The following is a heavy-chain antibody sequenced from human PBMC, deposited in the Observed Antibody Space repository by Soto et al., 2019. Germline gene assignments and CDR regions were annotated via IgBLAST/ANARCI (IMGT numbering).Heavy chain of an antibody. J-gene: IGHJ6*02. Sequence: PSETLSLTCTVSGGSISSSSYYWGWIRQPPGKGLEWIGSIFYSGSTYYNPSLKSRVTISVDTSKNHFSLKLSSVTAADTATYYCVCIFSGGYTYGFYYDGMDVWGQGTTVTVS. CDR3: VCIFSGGYTYGFYYDGMDV. CDR2: IFYSGST. CDR1: GGSISSSSYY. V-gene: IGHV4-39*01. D-gene: IGHD5-18*01.